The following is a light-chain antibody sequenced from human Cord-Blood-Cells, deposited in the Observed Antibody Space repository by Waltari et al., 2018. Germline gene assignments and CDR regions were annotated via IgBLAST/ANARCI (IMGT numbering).Light chain of an antibody. J-gene: IGLJ2*01. CDR3: QAWDSSPYVV. V-gene: IGLV3-1*01. Sequence: SYELTQPPSVSVSPGQTASITCSGDKLGDKYACWYQQKPGQSPVLVIYQDSKRPSGIPERFSGSNSGNTATLTISGTQAMDGADYYCQAWDSSPYVVFGGGTKLTVL. CDR1: KLGDKY. CDR2: QDS.